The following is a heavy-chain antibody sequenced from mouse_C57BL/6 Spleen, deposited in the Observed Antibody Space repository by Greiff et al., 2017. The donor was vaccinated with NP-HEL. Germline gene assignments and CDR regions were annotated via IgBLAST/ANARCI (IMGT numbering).Heavy chain of an antibody. V-gene: IGHV1-82*01. CDR2: IYPGYGAT. CDR3: LSYYLDY. CDR1: GYAFSSSW. Sequence: VMLVESGPELVKPGASVKISCKASGYAFSSSWMNWVKQRPGKGLEWIGLIYPGYGATNYTEKFKGKATLTADKSSSTAYMQLSSLSSEDSAFYFCLSYYLDYWGQGTTLTVSS. J-gene: IGHJ2*01.